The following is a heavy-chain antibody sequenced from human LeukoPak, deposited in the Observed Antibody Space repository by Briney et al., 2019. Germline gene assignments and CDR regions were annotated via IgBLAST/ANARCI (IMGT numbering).Heavy chain of an antibody. D-gene: IGHD6-19*01. Sequence: SETLSLTCTVSGGSISSYYWSWIRQPPGKGLEWIGYIYYSGSTNYNPSLKSRVTISVDTSKNQFSLKLSSVTAADTAVYYCARPGASSGWYNAFDIWGQGTMVTVSS. CDR3: ARPGASSGWYNAFDI. V-gene: IGHV4-59*01. CDR1: GGSISSYY. J-gene: IGHJ3*02. CDR2: IYYSGST.